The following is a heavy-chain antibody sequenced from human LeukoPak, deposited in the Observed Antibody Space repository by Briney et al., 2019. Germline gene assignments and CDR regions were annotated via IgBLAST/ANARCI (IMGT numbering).Heavy chain of an antibody. D-gene: IGHD2-2*01. Sequence: SETLSLTCTVSGYSISSGYYWGWIRQPPGKGLEWIGSSYHSGSTYYNPSLKSRVTISLDTSKNQFSLKLSSVTAADTAVYFCARGPNRGPMPYLDYWGQGTLVTVSS. CDR1: GYSISSGYY. V-gene: IGHV4-38-2*02. J-gene: IGHJ4*02. CDR2: SYHSGST. CDR3: ARGPNRGPMPYLDY.